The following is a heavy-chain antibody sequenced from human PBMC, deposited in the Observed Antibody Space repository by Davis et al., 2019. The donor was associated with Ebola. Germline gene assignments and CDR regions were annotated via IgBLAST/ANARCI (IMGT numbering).Heavy chain of an antibody. V-gene: IGHV4-34*01. Sequence: SETLSLTCAVYGGSFSGYYWSWIRQPPGKGLEWIGEINHSGSTNYNPSLKSRVTISVDTPKNQFSLKLSSVTAADTAVYYCARVDIVVHYYGMDVWGQGTTVTVSS. D-gene: IGHD2-15*01. CDR3: ARVDIVVHYYGMDV. CDR2: INHSGST. CDR1: GGSFSGYY. J-gene: IGHJ6*02.